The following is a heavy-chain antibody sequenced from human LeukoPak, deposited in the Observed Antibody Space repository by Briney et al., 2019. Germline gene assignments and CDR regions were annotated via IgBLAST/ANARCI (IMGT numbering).Heavy chain of an antibody. CDR2: INSDGSST. Sequence: PGGSLRLSCAASGFTFSSYWMHWVRQAPGKGLVWVSRINSDGSSTSYADSVKGRFTISRDNAKNTLYLQMNSLRAEDTAVYYCAREPEDSRWFDPWGQGTLVTVSS. V-gene: IGHV3-74*01. D-gene: IGHD1-14*01. CDR1: GFTFSSYW. J-gene: IGHJ5*02. CDR3: AREPEDSRWFDP.